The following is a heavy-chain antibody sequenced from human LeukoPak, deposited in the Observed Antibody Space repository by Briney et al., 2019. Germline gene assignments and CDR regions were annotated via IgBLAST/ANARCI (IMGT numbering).Heavy chain of an antibody. V-gene: IGHV3-30*01. Sequence: PGGFLRLSCAASGFTFSSYAMHWVRQAPGKGLEWVAVISYDGSNKYYADSVKGRFTISRDNSKNTLYLQMNSLRAEDTAVYYCARERYSGSYYWFDPWGQGTLVTVSS. CDR2: ISYDGSNK. D-gene: IGHD1-26*01. CDR1: GFTFSSYA. J-gene: IGHJ5*02. CDR3: ARERYSGSYYWFDP.